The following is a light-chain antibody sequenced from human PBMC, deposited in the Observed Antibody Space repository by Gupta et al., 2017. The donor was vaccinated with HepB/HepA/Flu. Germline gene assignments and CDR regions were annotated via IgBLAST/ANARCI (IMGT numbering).Light chain of an antibody. CDR2: LGS. J-gene: IGKJ4*01. Sequence: DIVMTQSPLSLPVTPGEPASISCRSSQSLLHSNGYNYLDWYLQKPGQSPQLLIYLGSNRASGVPDRFTGSGSVTDFTLKISRVEAEDVGVYYFRQALQTPITFGRGTKLEIK. CDR3: RQALQTPIT. V-gene: IGKV2-28*01. CDR1: QSLLHSNGYNY.